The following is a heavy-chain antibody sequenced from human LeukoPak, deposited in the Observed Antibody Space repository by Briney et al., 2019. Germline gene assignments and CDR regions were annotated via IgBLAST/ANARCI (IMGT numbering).Heavy chain of an antibody. CDR2: ISFDGNNK. CDR1: GFTFSSYA. D-gene: IGHD6-19*01. V-gene: IGHV3-30-3*01. J-gene: IGHJ4*02. Sequence: GGSLRLSCAASGFTFSSYAIHWVRQAPGKGLEWVAVISFDGNNKYYADSVEGRFTISRDNSKNTLYLQMNSLRAEDTAVYYCAREPPSGPFDYWGRGTLVTVSS. CDR3: AREPPSGPFDY.